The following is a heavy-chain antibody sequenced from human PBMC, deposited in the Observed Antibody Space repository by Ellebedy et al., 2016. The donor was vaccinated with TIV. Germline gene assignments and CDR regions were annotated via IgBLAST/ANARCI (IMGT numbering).Heavy chain of an antibody. D-gene: IGHD3-22*01. Sequence: SETLSLTXTVSGGSMGSSTYYWDWIRQPPGKGLEWIGSIYYSGSTNYNPSLKSRITISVDTSKNHFSPKLSSVTAADTAVYYCARRRTYYYDSSGYYCAYGMDVWGRGTTVTVSS. J-gene: IGHJ6*02. CDR2: IYYSGST. CDR3: ARRRTYYYDSSGYYCAYGMDV. CDR1: GGSMGSSTYY. V-gene: IGHV4-39*02.